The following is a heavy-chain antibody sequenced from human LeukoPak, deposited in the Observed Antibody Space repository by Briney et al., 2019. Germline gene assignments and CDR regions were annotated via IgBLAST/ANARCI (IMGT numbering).Heavy chain of an antibody. V-gene: IGHV4-34*01. J-gene: IGHJ5*02. Sequence: SETLSLTCAVYGGSFSGYYWSWIRHPPGKGLEEIGVINHSGSTNYNPSLKSRVTISVDASKNLFALKLSSVTAADMAVYYCARDRYCSGGSCYLGWFDPWGQGTLVTVSS. D-gene: IGHD2-15*01. CDR1: GGSFSGYY. CDR3: ARDRYCSGGSCYLGWFDP. CDR2: INHSGST.